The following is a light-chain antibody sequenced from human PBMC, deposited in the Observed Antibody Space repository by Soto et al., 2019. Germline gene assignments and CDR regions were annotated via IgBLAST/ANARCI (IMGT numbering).Light chain of an antibody. CDR3: SSYTSSSAPSAV. Sequence: QSALTQPASVSGSPGQSITISCTGTSSDVGGYNYVSWYQQHPGKAPKLMIYDVSNRPSGVSNRFSGSKSGNTASLTISGLQAEDEAVYFCSSYTSSSAPSAVFGGGTKLTVL. V-gene: IGLV2-14*01. CDR2: DVS. J-gene: IGLJ7*01. CDR1: SSDVGGYNY.